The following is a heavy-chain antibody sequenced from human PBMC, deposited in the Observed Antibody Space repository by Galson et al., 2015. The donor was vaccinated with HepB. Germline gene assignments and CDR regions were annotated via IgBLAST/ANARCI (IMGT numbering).Heavy chain of an antibody. Sequence: SLRLSCAASGFTYNTYAMAWVRQSPGKGLEWVSSISGSAQSTDYADSVKGRFIISRDNSKNTVYLQINSLGVEDTAVYYCARGACSTNNCFPFDHWGQGNLVTVSS. CDR2: ISGSAQST. D-gene: IGHD2-2*01. CDR1: GFTYNTYA. J-gene: IGHJ4*02. CDR3: ARGACSTNNCFPFDH. V-gene: IGHV3-23*01.